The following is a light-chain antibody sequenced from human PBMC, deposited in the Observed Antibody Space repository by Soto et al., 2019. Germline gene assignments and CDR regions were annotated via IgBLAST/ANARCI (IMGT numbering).Light chain of an antibody. V-gene: IGKV2-28*01. CDR3: MQSLQAPFT. CDR2: LGS. CDR1: QSLLHSNGYNY. Sequence: DIVMTQSPLSLPVTPGEPASISCRSSQSLLHSNGYNYLDWYLQKPGQSPQLLIYLGSNRASGVPDRFSGIGSGTDFTLKINRVEPEDVGVYYCMQSLQAPFTFGQGTKLEIK. J-gene: IGKJ2*01.